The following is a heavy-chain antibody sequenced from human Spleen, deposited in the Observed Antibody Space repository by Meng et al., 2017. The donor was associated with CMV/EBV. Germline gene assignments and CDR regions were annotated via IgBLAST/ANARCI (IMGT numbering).Heavy chain of an antibody. CDR3: ARVRGSIAAAGVDY. CDR2: FFYSGST. CDR1: GGPINTSRSS. V-gene: IGHV4-39*02. D-gene: IGHD6-13*01. J-gene: IGHJ4*02. Sequence: ESLKISCTVSGGPINTSRSSWGWIRQPPGKGLEWIGTFFYSGSTYYNPSLKSRVALSVDTSKHQFSLNLSSVTAADTAVYYCARVRGSIAAAGVDYWGQGTLVTVSS.